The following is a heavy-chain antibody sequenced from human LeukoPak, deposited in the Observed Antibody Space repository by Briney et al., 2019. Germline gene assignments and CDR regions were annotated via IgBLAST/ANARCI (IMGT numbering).Heavy chain of an antibody. Sequence: SETLSLTCTVSGASINSSIYCWSWIRQPPGKGLEWIGTAYYTGGTYYNPSLKSRVTISVDTSKNQFSLKLSSVTAADTAVYYCARGQKLQNDYGVYERQDWFDPWGQGTLVTVSS. D-gene: IGHD4-17*01. CDR1: GASINSSIYC. CDR3: ARGQKLQNDYGVYERQDWFDP. V-gene: IGHV4-39*07. J-gene: IGHJ5*02. CDR2: AYYTGGT.